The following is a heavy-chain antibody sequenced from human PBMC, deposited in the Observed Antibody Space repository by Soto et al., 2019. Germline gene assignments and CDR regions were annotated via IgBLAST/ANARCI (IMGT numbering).Heavy chain of an antibody. CDR2: IQSGGPT. D-gene: IGHD1-1*01. V-gene: IGHV3-66*01. J-gene: IGHJ4*02. CDR1: GFTVSSKY. Sequence: PGGSLSLSCAASGFTVSSKYMSWPRQAPGKELEWVSLIQSGGPTYYADSVKGRFTISRDNSKHTLSLQMNSLRAEDTAVYYCARDWNDKKYYWGQGTLVTVSS. CDR3: ARDWNDKKYY.